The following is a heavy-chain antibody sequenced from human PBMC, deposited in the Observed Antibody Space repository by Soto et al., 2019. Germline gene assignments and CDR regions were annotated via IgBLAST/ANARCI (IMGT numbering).Heavy chain of an antibody. CDR1: GFTFSSYA. V-gene: IGHV3-30-3*01. J-gene: IGHJ5*02. CDR2: ISYDGGNK. D-gene: IGHD2-15*01. CDR3: ARDRKDCSGGSCYSVNNWFDP. Sequence: PGGSLRLSCAASGFTFSSYAMHWVRQAPGKGLEWVAVISYDGGNKYYADSVKGRFTISRDNSKNTLYLQMNSLRAEDTAVYYCARDRKDCSGGSCYSVNNWFDPWGQGTLVTVSS.